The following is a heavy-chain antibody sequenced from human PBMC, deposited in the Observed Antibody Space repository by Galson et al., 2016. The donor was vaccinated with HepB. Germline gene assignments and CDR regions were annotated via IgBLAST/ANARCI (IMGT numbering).Heavy chain of an antibody. CDR2: INGDGTIT. J-gene: IGHJ5*02. CDR3: ARDRGGSAGAFNWFDP. V-gene: IGHV3-74*01. D-gene: IGHD3-10*01. Sequence: SLRLSCAASGFTFSTNWIHWVRQAPGKGLVWVSRINGDGTITDYADSVKGRFTISRDNAENPLYLQMNSLRVEDTAVYYCARDRGGSAGAFNWFDPWGQGTLVTVSS. CDR1: GFTFSTNW.